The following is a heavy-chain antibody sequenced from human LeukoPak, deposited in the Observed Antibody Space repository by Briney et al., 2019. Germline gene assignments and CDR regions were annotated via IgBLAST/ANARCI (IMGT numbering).Heavy chain of an antibody. V-gene: IGHV3-30-3*01. CDR3: ARGGYYDFWSGYYWYFGY. Sequence: PGGSLRLSCAASGFTFSSYAMHWVRQAPGKGLEWVAVISYDGSNKYYADSVKGRFTISRDNSKNTLYLQMNSLRAEDTAVYYCARGGYYDFWSGYYWYFGYWGQGTLVTVSS. CDR1: GFTFSSYA. D-gene: IGHD3-3*01. J-gene: IGHJ4*02. CDR2: ISYDGSNK.